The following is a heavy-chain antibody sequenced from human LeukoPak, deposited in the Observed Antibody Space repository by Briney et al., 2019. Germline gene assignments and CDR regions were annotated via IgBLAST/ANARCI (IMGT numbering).Heavy chain of an antibody. J-gene: IGHJ4*02. CDR2: ISGGGGST. Sequence: GGSLRLSCAASGFTFRSYAMSWVRQAPGKVLEWVSTISGGGGSTYYADSVKGRFPISRDNYKNTLSLQMNSLRAEDTAVYYCAKDPDIVVIPGNYWGQGTLVTVSS. V-gene: IGHV3-23*01. CDR3: AKDPDIVVIPGNY. CDR1: GFTFRSYA. D-gene: IGHD2-2*01.